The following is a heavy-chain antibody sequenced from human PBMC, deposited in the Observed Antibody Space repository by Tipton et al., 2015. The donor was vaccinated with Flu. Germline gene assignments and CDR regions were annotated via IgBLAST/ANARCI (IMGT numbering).Heavy chain of an antibody. Sequence: TLSLTCTASGGSISSGSYYWSWIRQPAGKGLEWIGRIYTSGSTNYNPSLKSRVTISVDTSKNQFSLKLSSVTAADTAVYYCARVRSYYDSSGYYYAFDYWGQGTLVTVSS. V-gene: IGHV4-61*02. CDR1: GGSISSGSYY. CDR3: ARVRSYYDSSGYYYAFDY. CDR2: IYTSGST. D-gene: IGHD3-22*01. J-gene: IGHJ4*02.